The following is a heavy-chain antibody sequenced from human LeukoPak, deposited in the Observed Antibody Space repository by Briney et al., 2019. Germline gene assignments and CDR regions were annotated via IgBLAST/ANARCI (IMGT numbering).Heavy chain of an antibody. Sequence: ASVKVSCKASGYTFTNSYIHWVRQAPGQVLEWMGLINPDGGNTNYAQNFQGRVTLTRDTSTSTVYMELSSLRSEDTAIYYCARGVLLLRYFDWLFSGFDYWGQGALVTVSS. CDR1: GYTFTNSY. D-gene: IGHD3-9*01. V-gene: IGHV1-46*01. CDR2: INPDGGNT. CDR3: ARGVLLLRYFDWLFSGFDY. J-gene: IGHJ4*02.